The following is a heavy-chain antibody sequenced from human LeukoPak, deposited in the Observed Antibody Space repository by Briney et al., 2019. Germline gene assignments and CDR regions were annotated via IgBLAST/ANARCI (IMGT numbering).Heavy chain of an antibody. D-gene: IGHD6-19*01. CDR2: FDPEDDET. CDR3: ATVKIAVAGLGY. CDR1: GYTLTELS. V-gene: IGHV1-24*01. Sequence: GASVKVSCKFSGYTLTELSRHWVRQAPGKGLEWIGGFDPEDDETIYAQKFQVRVTMTEDTSTDTAYMELSSMRSEDTAVYYCATVKIAVAGLGYWGQGALVPVS. J-gene: IGHJ4*02.